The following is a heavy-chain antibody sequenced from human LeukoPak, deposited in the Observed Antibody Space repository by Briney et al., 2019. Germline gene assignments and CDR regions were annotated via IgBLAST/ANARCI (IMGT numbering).Heavy chain of an antibody. CDR3: VKGTRVDRAGAFDV. J-gene: IGHJ3*01. CDR2: ITWNSGSI. V-gene: IGHV3-9*03. Sequence: GGSLRLSCAASGFTFDDFAMHWVRQVPGKGLEWVSGITWNSGSIDYGDSVKGRFTISRDNTKNSLYLQMDSLRTEDMALYYCVKGTRVDRAGAFDVWGQGTMVTISS. D-gene: IGHD2-15*01. CDR1: GFTFDDFA.